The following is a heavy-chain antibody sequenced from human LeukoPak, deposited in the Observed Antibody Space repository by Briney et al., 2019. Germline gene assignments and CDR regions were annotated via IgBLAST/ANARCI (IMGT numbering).Heavy chain of an antibody. CDR2: ISWNSGSI. V-gene: IGHV3-9*01. Sequence: GGSLRLSCAASGFTFDDYAMHWVRQAPGKGLEWVSGISWNSGSIGYADSVKGRFTISRDNAKNSLYLQMNSLRAEDTALYYCANIDYWGQGTLATVSS. J-gene: IGHJ4*02. CDR1: GFTFDDYA. CDR3: ANIDY.